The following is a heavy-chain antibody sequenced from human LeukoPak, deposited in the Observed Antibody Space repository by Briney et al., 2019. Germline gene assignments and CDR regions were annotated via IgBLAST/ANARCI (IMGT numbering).Heavy chain of an antibody. CDR3: ARVVKPGRWLVHFLHYYGMDV. J-gene: IGHJ6*02. V-gene: IGHV4-34*01. Sequence: SETLSLTCAVYGGSFSGYYWSWIRQPPGKGLEWIGEINHSGSPNYNPSLKSRVTISVDTSKNQFSLKLSSVTAADTAVYYCARVVKPGRWLVHFLHYYGMDVWGQGTTVTVSS. D-gene: IGHD6-19*01. CDR1: GGSFSGYY. CDR2: INHSGSP.